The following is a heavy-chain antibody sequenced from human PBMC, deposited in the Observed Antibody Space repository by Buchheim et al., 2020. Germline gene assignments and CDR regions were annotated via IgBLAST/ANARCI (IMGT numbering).Heavy chain of an antibody. Sequence: EVQLVESGGGLVQPGMSLRLSCEGSGFTFRNNAMHWVRQAPGKGLEWIAHIDRSGGSPFYAASVKGRFTISRDNAKNSLYLQMYSLRGEDTAVYYCARDLMGYLFDYCGQGTL. V-gene: IGHV3-48*01. J-gene: IGHJ4*02. CDR2: IDRSGGSP. CDR1: GFTFRNNA. D-gene: IGHD2-8*01. CDR3: ARDLMGYLFDY.